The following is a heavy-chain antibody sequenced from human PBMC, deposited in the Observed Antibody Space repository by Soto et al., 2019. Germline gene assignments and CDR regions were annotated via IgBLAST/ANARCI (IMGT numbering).Heavy chain of an antibody. J-gene: IGHJ6*02. CDR2: ISTYNGHT. CDR1: GYIFSSYG. D-gene: IGHD2-2*01. Sequence: ASVKVSCKASGYIFSSYGLTWVRQAPAQGLEWMGWISTYNGHTDLAPNLQARVSMTTDTSTTTVYMELTNLRSDDTAVYYCARAVGHCSSSSCFSSSLNYYYYDMDVWRQGTKVTVSS. V-gene: IGHV1-18*01. CDR3: ARAVGHCSSSSCFSSSLNYYYYDMDV.